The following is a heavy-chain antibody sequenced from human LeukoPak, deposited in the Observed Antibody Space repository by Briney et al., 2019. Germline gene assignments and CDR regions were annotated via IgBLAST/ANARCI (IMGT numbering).Heavy chain of an antibody. V-gene: IGHV1-18*01. CDR2: IRNDNGNR. J-gene: IGHJ5*02. CDR1: GYTFRDYG. CDR3: ARDNSATIDRDTWWFDP. D-gene: IGHD5-24*01. Sequence: ASVKVSCKTSGYTFRDYGITWVRQAPGQGLEWMGWIRNDNGNREYAQKIQGRVTMTRETSTSTAYMELRSLRSEDTAVYYCARDNSATIDRDTWWFDPWGQGTVVIVSS.